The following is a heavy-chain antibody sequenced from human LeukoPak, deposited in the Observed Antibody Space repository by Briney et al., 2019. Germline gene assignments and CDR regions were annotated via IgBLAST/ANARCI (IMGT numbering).Heavy chain of an antibody. Sequence: SGGFLRLSCAASGFTFSSYSMNWVRQAPGKGLEWVSSISSSSSYIYYADSVKGRFTISRDNAKNSLYLQMNSLRAEDTAVYYCARDDSSGYYYQAFDYWGQGTLVTVSS. CDR2: ISSSSSYI. V-gene: IGHV3-21*01. J-gene: IGHJ4*02. D-gene: IGHD3-22*01. CDR3: ARDDSSGYYYQAFDY. CDR1: GFTFSSYS.